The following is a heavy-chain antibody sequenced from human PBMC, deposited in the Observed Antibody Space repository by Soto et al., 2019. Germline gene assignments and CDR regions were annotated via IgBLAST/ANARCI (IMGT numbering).Heavy chain of an antibody. D-gene: IGHD3-3*01. CDR2: IKQDGSEK. CDR3: AREGGYDFWSGYSWFDP. CDR1: GFTFSSYW. V-gene: IGHV3-7*05. J-gene: IGHJ5*02. Sequence: GGSLRLSCAASGFTFSSYWMSWVRQAPGKGLEWVANIKQDGSEKYYVDSVKGRVTISVDTSKNQFSLKLSSVTAADTAVYYCAREGGYDFWSGYSWFDPWGQGTLVTVS.